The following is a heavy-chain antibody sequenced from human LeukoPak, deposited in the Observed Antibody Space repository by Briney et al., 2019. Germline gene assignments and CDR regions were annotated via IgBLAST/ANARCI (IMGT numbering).Heavy chain of an antibody. CDR3: SKGPYNWNYQIGYYFDS. Sequence: GGALRLSCAASGFTFDDYAMHWVRQAPGKGLEWVSLISGDGGPTYYADSVKGRFTISRDNSKNSLYLQMNSLRTEDTAFCYCSKGPYNWNYQIGYYFDSWGQGTLVTVSS. CDR1: GFTFDDYA. CDR2: ISGDGGPT. V-gene: IGHV3-43*02. J-gene: IGHJ4*02. D-gene: IGHD1-7*01.